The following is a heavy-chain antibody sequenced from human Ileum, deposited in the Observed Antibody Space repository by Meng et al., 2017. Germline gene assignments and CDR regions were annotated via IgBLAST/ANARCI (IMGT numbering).Heavy chain of an antibody. CDR2: INHSGST. Sequence: QVQLYQWGGGLLTPSETLSLTCAVYGGSFSGYYWSWIRQPPGKGLEWIGEINHSGSTNYNPSLKSRVTISVDTSKNQFSLKLSSVTAADTAVYYCARGGGRYGPDFDYWGQGTLVTVSS. CDR1: GGSFSGYY. CDR3: ARGGGRYGPDFDY. J-gene: IGHJ4*02. D-gene: IGHD3-16*01. V-gene: IGHV4-34*01.